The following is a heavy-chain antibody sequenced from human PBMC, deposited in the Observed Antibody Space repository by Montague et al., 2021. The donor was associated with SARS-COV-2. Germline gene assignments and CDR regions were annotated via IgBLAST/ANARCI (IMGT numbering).Heavy chain of an antibody. Sequence: SETLSLTCTVSGGSVSSSNYYWGWIRQPPGKGLEWIGSIHYSGSTYYKPSLKSRVTISLDTSKNQFSLKLNSVTAADTAVYYCSRGDFGVVIIPYYYYYMDVWSKGTTVTVSS. CDR1: GGSVSSSNYY. CDR2: IHYSGST. V-gene: IGHV4-39*01. CDR3: SRGDFGVVIIPYYYYYMDV. D-gene: IGHD3-3*01. J-gene: IGHJ6*03.